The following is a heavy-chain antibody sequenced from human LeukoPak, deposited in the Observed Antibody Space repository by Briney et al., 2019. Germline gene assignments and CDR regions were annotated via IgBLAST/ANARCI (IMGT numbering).Heavy chain of an antibody. CDR3: ARDCSGGSCYPAY. Sequence: GGSLRLSCAASGFTFSDYYMSRIRQAPGKGLEWVSYISSSGSTIYYADSVKGRFTISRDNAKNSLYLQMNSLRAEDTAVYYCARDCSGGSCYPAYWGQGTLVTVSS. D-gene: IGHD2-15*01. CDR1: GFTFSDYY. V-gene: IGHV3-11*01. CDR2: ISSSGSTI. J-gene: IGHJ4*02.